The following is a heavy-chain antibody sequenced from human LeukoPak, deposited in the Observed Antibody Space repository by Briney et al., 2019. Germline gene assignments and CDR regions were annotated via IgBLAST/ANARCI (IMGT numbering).Heavy chain of an antibody. Sequence: PSETLSLTCTVSGGSISSGSYYWSWIRQPAGKGLEWIGRIYTSGSTNYNPSLKSRVTISVDTSKNQFSLKLSSVTAADTAVYYCARDEPYYDILTGYLAGSNWFDPWGQGTLVTVSS. J-gene: IGHJ5*02. CDR2: IYTSGST. V-gene: IGHV4-61*02. CDR3: ARDEPYYDILTGYLAGSNWFDP. CDR1: GGSISSGSYY. D-gene: IGHD3-9*01.